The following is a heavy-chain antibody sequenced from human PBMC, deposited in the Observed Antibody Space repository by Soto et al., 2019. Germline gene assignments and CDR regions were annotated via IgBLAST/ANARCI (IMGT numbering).Heavy chain of an antibody. CDR1: GFTFSSYS. CDR3: ARDGRYDQLXVTDAFDI. CDR2: ISSSSSYI. D-gene: IGHD2-2*01. J-gene: IGHJ3*02. V-gene: IGHV3-21*01. Sequence: EVQLVESGGGLVKPGGSLRLSCAASGFTFSSYSMNWVRQAPGKGLEWVSSISSSSSYIYYADSVKGRFTISRDNAKXXXXXXXXSXXXXXTXXXXXARDGRYDQLXVTDAFDIWGQGTMVTVSS.